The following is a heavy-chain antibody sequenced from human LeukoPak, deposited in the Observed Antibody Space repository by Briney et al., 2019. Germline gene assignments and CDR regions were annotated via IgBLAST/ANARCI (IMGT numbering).Heavy chain of an antibody. V-gene: IGHV3-30*02. J-gene: IGHJ4*02. Sequence: PGGSLRLSCAASGFTFSSYGMHWVRQAPGKGLEWVAFIRYDGSNKYYADSVKGRFTISRDNSKNTLYLQMNSLRAEDTAVYYCAIGPHGYKEVYYFDYWGQGTLVTVSS. CDR1: GFTFSSYG. D-gene: IGHD5-24*01. CDR3: AIGPHGYKEVYYFDY. CDR2: IRYDGSNK.